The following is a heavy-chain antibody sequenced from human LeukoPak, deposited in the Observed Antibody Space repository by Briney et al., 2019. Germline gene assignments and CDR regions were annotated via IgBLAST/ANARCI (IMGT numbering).Heavy chain of an antibody. CDR2: IKQDGSEK. CDR1: GFTFSSYW. J-gene: IGHJ6*03. Sequence: GGSLRLSCAASGFTFSSYWVSWVRQAPGKGLEWVANIKQDGSEKYYVDSVKGRFTISRDNAKNSLYLQMNSLRAEDTAVYYCAKTLKDRYYDFWSGYYHHYYYMDVWGKGTTVTVSS. CDR3: AKTLKDRYYDFWSGYYHHYYYMDV. V-gene: IGHV3-7*01. D-gene: IGHD3-3*01.